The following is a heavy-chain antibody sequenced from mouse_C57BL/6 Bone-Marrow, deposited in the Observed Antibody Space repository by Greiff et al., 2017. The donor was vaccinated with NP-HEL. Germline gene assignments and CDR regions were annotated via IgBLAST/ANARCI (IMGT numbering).Heavy chain of an antibody. CDR2: INPGSGGT. CDR3: ARYGYDWFAY. Sequence: VQLQQSGAELVRPGTSVKVSCKASGYAFTNYLIEWVKQRPGQGLEWIGVINPGSGGTNYNEKFKGKATLTADKSSSTAYMQLSSLTSEDSAVYFCARYGYDWFAYWGQGTLVTVSA. J-gene: IGHJ3*01. D-gene: IGHD2-2*01. V-gene: IGHV1-54*01. CDR1: GYAFTNYL.